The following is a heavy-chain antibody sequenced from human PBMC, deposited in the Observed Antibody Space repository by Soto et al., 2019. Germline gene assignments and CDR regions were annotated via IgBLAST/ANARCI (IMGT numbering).Heavy chain of an antibody. CDR2: IWYDGSNK. V-gene: IGHV3-33*01. CDR3: ASEGQLVRAPFDY. J-gene: IGHJ4*02. Sequence: QVQLVESGGGVVQPGRSLRLSCAASGFTFSSYGMHWVRQAPGKGLEWVAVIWYDGSNKYYADSVKGRFTISRDNSKNTLYLQMNSLRAEDTAVYYRASEGQLVRAPFDYCGQGTLVTVSS. D-gene: IGHD6-13*01. CDR1: GFTFSSYG.